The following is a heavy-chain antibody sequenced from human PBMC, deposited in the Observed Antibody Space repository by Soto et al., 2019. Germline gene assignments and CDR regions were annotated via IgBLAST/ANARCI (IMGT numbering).Heavy chain of an antibody. V-gene: IGHV4-34*01. Sequence: SETLSLTCAVYGGSFSGYYWSWIRQPPGRGLEWIGEINHSGTTNNNPSLKSRVTISVDTSKNKFSLKLSSVTAADTAVYYCANSYYYGSGSFWFDPWGQGTLVTVSS. CDR1: GGSFSGYY. CDR3: ANSYYYGSGSFWFDP. J-gene: IGHJ5*02. CDR2: INHSGTT. D-gene: IGHD3-10*01.